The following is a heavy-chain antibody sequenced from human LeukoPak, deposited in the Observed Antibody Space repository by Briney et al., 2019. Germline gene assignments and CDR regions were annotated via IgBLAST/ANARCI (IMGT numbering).Heavy chain of an antibody. D-gene: IGHD5-18*01. CDR3: ANLIQPGGY. V-gene: IGHV3-23*01. CDR1: GFTFRNDW. J-gene: IGHJ4*02. CDR2: ISGSGGST. Sequence: AGGSLRLSCATSGFTFRNDWMDWVRQAPGKGLEWVSAISGSGGSTYYADSVKGRFTISRDNSKNTLYLQMNSLRAEDTAVYYCANLIQPGGYWGQGTLVTVSS.